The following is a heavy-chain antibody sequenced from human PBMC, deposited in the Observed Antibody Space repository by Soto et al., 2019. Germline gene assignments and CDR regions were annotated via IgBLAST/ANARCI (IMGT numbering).Heavy chain of an antibody. D-gene: IGHD3-10*01. J-gene: IGHJ4*02. V-gene: IGHV4-34*01. Sequence: SETLSLTCAVYGGSFSGYDWSWIRQPPGKGLEWIGEINHSGSTNYNPSFKSRVTISVDTSKNQFFLKLSSVTAADTAVYYCARVFRGVIGYWGQGTMVTVYS. CDR1: GGSFSGYD. CDR2: INHSGST. CDR3: ARVFRGVIGY.